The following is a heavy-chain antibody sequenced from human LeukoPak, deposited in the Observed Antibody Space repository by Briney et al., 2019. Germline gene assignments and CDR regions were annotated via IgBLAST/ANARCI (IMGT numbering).Heavy chain of an antibody. J-gene: IGHJ4*02. CDR2: TYYRSKWYN. CDR3: ARDIKPPGGSYFGTFDY. V-gene: IGHV6-1*01. Sequence: SQTLSLTCAISGDSVSSNSAAWNWIRQSPSSGLEWLGRTYYRSKWYNDYAVSVESRITINPDTSKNQFFLQLKSVTPEDTAVYFCARDIKPPGGSYFGTFDYWGQGALVTVSS. CDR1: GDSVSSNSAA. D-gene: IGHD1-26*01.